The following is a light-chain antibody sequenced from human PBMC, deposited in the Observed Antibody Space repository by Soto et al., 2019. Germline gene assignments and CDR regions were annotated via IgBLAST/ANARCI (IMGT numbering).Light chain of an antibody. CDR2: AAS. CDR3: QQSYSTLGT. Sequence: QMTQSPSSLSASVGDRVIITCRADHSINNYLNWYQQKPGQVPKLLIYAASTWQSGVPSRFSGSGSGRVFTLTINSLQPEDFATYYCQQSYSTLGTFGRGTRVEI. V-gene: IGKV1-39*01. J-gene: IGKJ1*01. CDR1: HSINNY.